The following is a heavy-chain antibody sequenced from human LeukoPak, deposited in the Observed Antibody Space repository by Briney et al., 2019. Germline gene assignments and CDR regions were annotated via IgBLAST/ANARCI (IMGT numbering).Heavy chain of an antibody. CDR2: IYISGST. D-gene: IGHD3-10*01. CDR1: GGSFSGYY. Sequence: SETLSLTCAVYGGSFSGYYWSWIRQPAGKGLEWIGRIYISGSTNYNPSLESRVSISVDTSKNQFSLTLSSVTAADTAVYYCARDRVPGYYYYMDVWGKGTTVTVSS. V-gene: IGHV4-4*07. J-gene: IGHJ6*03. CDR3: ARDRVPGYYYYMDV.